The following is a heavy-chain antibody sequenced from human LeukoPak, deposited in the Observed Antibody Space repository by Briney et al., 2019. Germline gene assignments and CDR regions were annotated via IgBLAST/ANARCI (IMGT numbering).Heavy chain of an antibody. J-gene: IGHJ6*03. Sequence: GGSLRVSCAASGFTFSDYYMRWIRQAPGKGLEWVSYISSSGSNIYYADSVKGRFTISRDNPKSSLYLQMNSLRAEDTAVYYCARARPVRGVIPDYDYYYMDVWGKGTTVTVSS. CDR3: ARARPVRGVIPDYDYYYMDV. CDR2: ISSSGSNI. D-gene: IGHD3-10*01. CDR1: GFTFSDYY. V-gene: IGHV3-11*01.